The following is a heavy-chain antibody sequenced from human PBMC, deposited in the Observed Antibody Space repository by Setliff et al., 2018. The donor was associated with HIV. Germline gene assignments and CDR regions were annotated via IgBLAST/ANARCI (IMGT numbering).Heavy chain of an antibody. D-gene: IGHD5-12*01. J-gene: IGHJ3*02. CDR2: IHTEQGFP. CDR1: GYSFTNYA. V-gene: IGHV7-4-1*02. CDR3: AVDRHAFDS. Sequence: GASVKVSCKASGYSFTNYAINWLRQAPGRGLEWMGWIHTEQGFPMSAQGFTGRFVFSLDPSVSTAYLQINSLHPDDGAVYYCAVDRHAFDSWSQGTVVTVSS.